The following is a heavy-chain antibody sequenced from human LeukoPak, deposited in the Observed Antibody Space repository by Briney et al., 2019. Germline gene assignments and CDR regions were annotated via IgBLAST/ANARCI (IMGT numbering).Heavy chain of an antibody. Sequence: ASVKVSCKASGGTVSRFPISWVRQAPGQGLEWMGGIIPIFGTANYAQNFQGRVTITAVESTGTAYMELRSLRSEDTAVYYCARDRPGRYCSTISCYSASPFDPWGQGTLVTVSS. CDR3: ARDRPGRYCSTISCYSASPFDP. CDR2: IIPIFGTA. D-gene: IGHD2-2*02. V-gene: IGHV1-69*13. J-gene: IGHJ5*02. CDR1: GGTVSRFP.